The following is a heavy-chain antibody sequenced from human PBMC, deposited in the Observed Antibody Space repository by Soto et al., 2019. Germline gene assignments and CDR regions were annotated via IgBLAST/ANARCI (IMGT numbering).Heavy chain of an antibody. CDR1: GYTFTSYY. CDR2: IDPSGGST. V-gene: IGHV1-46*01. CDR3: ARGLEWLLPHDAFDI. Sequence: ASVKVSCKASGYTFTSYYMHWVRQAPGQGLEWMGIIDPSGGSTSYAQKFQGRVTMTRDTSTSTVYMELSSLRSEDTAVYYCARGLEWLLPHDAFDIWGQGTMVTVSS. D-gene: IGHD3-22*01. J-gene: IGHJ3*02.